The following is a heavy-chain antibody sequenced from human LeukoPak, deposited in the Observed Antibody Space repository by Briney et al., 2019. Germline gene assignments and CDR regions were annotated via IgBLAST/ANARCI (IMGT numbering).Heavy chain of an antibody. D-gene: IGHD3-22*01. Sequence: PSETLSLTCTVSGGSISSYYWSWIRQPPGKGLEWIGYIYYSGSTNYNPSLKSRVTISVDTSKNQFSLKLSSVTAADTAVYYCARYNSSGYYFYYYYGMDVWGQGTTVTVSS. CDR3: ARYNSSGYYFYYYYGMDV. V-gene: IGHV4-59*08. CDR2: IYYSGST. J-gene: IGHJ6*02. CDR1: GGSISSYY.